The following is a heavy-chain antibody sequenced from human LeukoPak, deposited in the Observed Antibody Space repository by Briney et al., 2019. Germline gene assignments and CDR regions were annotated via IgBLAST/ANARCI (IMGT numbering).Heavy chain of an antibody. V-gene: IGHV3-9*03. CDR1: GFTFDDYA. Sequence: GGSLRLSCAASGFTFDDYAMHWVRQAPGKGLEWVSGISWNSGSIGYADSVKGRFTISRDNAKNSLYLQMNSLRAEDMALYYCAKDIFAAVVPAAIGAFDYWGQGTLVTVSS. J-gene: IGHJ4*02. CDR2: ISWNSGSI. D-gene: IGHD2-2*02. CDR3: AKDIFAAVVPAAIGAFDY.